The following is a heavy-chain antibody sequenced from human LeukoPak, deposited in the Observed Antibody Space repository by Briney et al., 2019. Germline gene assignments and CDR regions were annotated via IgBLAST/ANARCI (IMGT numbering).Heavy chain of an antibody. V-gene: IGHV4-59*13. CDR3: ARDQGDAFDI. J-gene: IGHJ3*02. CDR1: VGFISSYY. CDR2: INYSGST. Sequence: SETLSLTCTVSVGFISSYYWRWIRQPPGRGRECIRYINYSGSTNYNPSLKSRVTISVATSKNQFSLKLSSVTAADTAVYYCARDQGDAFDIWGQGAMVTVSS.